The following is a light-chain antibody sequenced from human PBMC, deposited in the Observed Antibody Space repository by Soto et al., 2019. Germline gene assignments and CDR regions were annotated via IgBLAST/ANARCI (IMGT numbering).Light chain of an antibody. CDR1: QSISSY. J-gene: IGKJ1*01. Sequence: DIQMTQSPSSLSASVGDRVTITCRASQSISSYLNWYQQKPGKAPKLRIYAASSLQSGVPSRFSGSGSGTDFTLTISSLQPEDFATYSCQQSYSTTWTFGQGTKVDIK. V-gene: IGKV1-39*01. CDR2: AAS. CDR3: QQSYSTTWT.